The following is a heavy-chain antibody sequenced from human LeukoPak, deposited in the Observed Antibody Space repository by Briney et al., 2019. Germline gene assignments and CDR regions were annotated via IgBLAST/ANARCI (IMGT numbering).Heavy chain of an antibody. CDR1: GGSISSYY. CDR2: IFYSGRT. CDR3: ARESYYDSSGYSHDAFDI. Sequence: MASETLSLTCTVSGGSISSYYWNWIRQPPGKGLEWIGYIFYSGRTNYNPSLKSRVTISVDTSKNWFSLRLTSATAADTAVYYCARESYYDSSGYSHDAFDIWAKGQWSPSLQ. J-gene: IGHJ3*02. V-gene: IGHV4-59*01. D-gene: IGHD3-22*01.